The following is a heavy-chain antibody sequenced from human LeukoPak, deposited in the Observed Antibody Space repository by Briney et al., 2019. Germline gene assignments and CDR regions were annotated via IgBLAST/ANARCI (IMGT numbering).Heavy chain of an antibody. CDR2: IDQGGSQK. CDR1: AFTFSSYW. D-gene: IGHD5-18*01. CDR3: ARHYPGYSYALDY. Sequence: GGSLRLSCEASAFTFSSYWMSWVRQAPGKGLDWVANIDQGGSQKNYVESVKGRFTISRDNAKNSLYLQMNSLRAEDTAVYYCARHYPGYSYALDYWGQGTLVTVSS. J-gene: IGHJ4*02. V-gene: IGHV3-7*01.